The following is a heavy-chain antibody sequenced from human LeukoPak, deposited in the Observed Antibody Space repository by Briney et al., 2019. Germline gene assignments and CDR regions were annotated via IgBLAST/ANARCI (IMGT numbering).Heavy chain of an antibody. V-gene: IGHV3-23*01. Sequence: GGSLRLSCAASGFTFSSSAMSWVRQVPGKGLEWVSGISASGGSTSYADSVRGRFTISRDNSKNTLYLQMNSLRDEDTAMYYCAKDGPNWGRDFDCWGQGTLVTVSS. CDR1: GFTFSSSA. CDR2: ISASGGST. D-gene: IGHD3-16*01. CDR3: AKDGPNWGRDFDC. J-gene: IGHJ4*02.